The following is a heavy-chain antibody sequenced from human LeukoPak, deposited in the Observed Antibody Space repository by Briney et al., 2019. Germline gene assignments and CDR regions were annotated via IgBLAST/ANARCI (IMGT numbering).Heavy chain of an antibody. V-gene: IGHV3-30*05. J-gene: IGHJ4*01. D-gene: IGHD6-13*01. CDR3: VIAAADTAY. Sequence: PGGSLRLSCAASGFTFSSYGMHWVRQAPGKGLEWVAVVSFDGNTKHYIDSVKGRFTISRDNSKNTLYLQMNSLRVEDTSIYYCVIAAADTAYWGQGALVTVSS. CDR2: VSFDGNTK. CDR1: GFTFSSYG.